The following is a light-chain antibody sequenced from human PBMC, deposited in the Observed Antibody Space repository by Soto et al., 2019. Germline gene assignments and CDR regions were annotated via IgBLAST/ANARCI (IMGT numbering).Light chain of an antibody. CDR1: SSNIGSNY. CDR2: TNN. Sequence: QSVLTQPPSASGTHGQRVTISCSGSSSNIGSNYAYWYRQVPGTAPKLLIYTNNQRPSGVPDRFSGSKSGTSASLAISGLRSDDEADYYCATWDDSLRGVVFGGGTKLTVL. J-gene: IGLJ2*01. V-gene: IGLV1-47*01. CDR3: ATWDDSLRGVV.